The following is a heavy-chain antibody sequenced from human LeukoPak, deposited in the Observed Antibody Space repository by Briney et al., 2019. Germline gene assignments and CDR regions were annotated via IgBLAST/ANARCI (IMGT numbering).Heavy chain of an antibody. CDR2: ISGSGGST. V-gene: IGHV3-23*01. CDR3: AKSTKLYYYDSSGYYYFDY. Sequence: QSGGSLRLSCAVSGFSFSSYAMSWVRQAPGKGLEWVSAISGSGGSTYYADSVKGRFTISRDNSKNTLYLQMNSLRAEDTAVYYCAKSTKLYYYDSSGYYYFDYWGQGTLVTVSS. D-gene: IGHD3-22*01. CDR1: GFSFSSYA. J-gene: IGHJ4*02.